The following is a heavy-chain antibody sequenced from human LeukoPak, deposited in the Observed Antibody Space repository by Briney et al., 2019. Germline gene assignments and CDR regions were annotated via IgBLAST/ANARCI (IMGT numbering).Heavy chain of an antibody. CDR2: INHSGST. CDR3: ARALYYYDSSGYLGY. CDR1: GGSFSGYY. D-gene: IGHD3-22*01. J-gene: IGHJ4*02. Sequence: NPSETLSLTCAVYGGSFSGYYWSWIRQPPGKGLEWIGEINHSGSTNYNPSLKSRVTISVDTSKNQFSLKLSSVTAADTAVYYCARALYYYDSSGYLGYWGQGTLVTVSS. V-gene: IGHV4-34*01.